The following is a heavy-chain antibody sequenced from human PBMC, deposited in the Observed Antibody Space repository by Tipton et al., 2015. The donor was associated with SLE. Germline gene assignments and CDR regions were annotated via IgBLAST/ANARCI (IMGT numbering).Heavy chain of an antibody. V-gene: IGHV4-38-2*02. CDR2: IYHIGNT. J-gene: IGHJ3*01. CDR1: DYSISSGYY. D-gene: IGHD6-19*01. Sequence: TLSLTCTVSDYSISSGYYWGWIRQPPGRGLEWIGSIYHIGNTHYHPSLKSRLSMSVDTFKNQFSLRLSSVTAADTAVYFCARLGVQGAVPGIGGFDVWGQGTLVSVSS. CDR3: ARLGVQGAVPGIGGFDV.